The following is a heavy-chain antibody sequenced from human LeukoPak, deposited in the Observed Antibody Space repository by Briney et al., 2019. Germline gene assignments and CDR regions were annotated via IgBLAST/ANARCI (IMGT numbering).Heavy chain of an antibody. CDR1: GFTVSNSY. D-gene: IGHD6-13*01. Sequence: PGGSLRLSCAASGFTVSNSYMSWVRQAPGKGLEWVSVIHSGGTTYYADSVKARFTISRDNSKNTLYLQMNSLRAEDTGVYYCARDGWSSSWFGYWGQGTLVTVSS. CDR2: IHSGGTT. CDR3: ARDGWSSSWFGY. J-gene: IGHJ4*02. V-gene: IGHV3-66*01.